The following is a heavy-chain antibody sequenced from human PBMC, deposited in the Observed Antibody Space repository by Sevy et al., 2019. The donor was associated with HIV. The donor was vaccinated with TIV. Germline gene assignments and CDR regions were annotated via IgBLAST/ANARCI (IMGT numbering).Heavy chain of an antibody. Sequence: SETLSLTCAVYGGSFSGYYWSWIRQPPGKGLESIGETNHSGSTNYNPSLKSRVTISVDTSKNQFSLKLSSVTAADTAVYYCASGPYLYYDSSGYYRDYWGQGTLVTVSS. CDR3: ASGPYLYYDSSGYYRDY. V-gene: IGHV4-34*01. J-gene: IGHJ4*02. CDR2: TNHSGST. D-gene: IGHD3-22*01. CDR1: GGSFSGYY.